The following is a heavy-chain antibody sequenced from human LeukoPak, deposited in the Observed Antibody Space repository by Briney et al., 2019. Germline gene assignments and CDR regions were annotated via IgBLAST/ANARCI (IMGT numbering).Heavy chain of an antibody. CDR3: ASWGYYYYYMDV. Sequence: SETLSLTCTVSGGSISSGSYYWSWIRQLAGKRLEWIGRIYTSGSTNYNPSLKSRVTISVDTSKNQFSLKLSSVTAADTAVYYCASWGYYYYYMDVWGKGTTVTVSS. D-gene: IGHD3-16*01. J-gene: IGHJ6*03. V-gene: IGHV4-61*02. CDR2: IYTSGST. CDR1: GGSISSGSYY.